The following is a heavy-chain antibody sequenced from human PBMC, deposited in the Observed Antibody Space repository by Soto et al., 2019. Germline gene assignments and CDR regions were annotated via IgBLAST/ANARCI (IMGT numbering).Heavy chain of an antibody. J-gene: IGHJ4*02. Sequence: ASVKVSCKSSGYTFTNYDINWVRQATGQGLEWMGWMNPNSGNTGYAQKFQGRVTMTRNTPISTAYMELCSLRSQDTAVYYCGRTLYGDSVDYWRKRTLVTVSS. CDR2: MNPNSGNT. CDR1: GYTFTNYD. CDR3: GRTLYGDSVDY. V-gene: IGHV1-8*01. D-gene: IGHD4-17*01.